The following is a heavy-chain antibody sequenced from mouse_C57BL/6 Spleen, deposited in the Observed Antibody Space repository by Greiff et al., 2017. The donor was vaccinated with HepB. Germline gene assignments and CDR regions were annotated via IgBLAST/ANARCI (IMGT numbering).Heavy chain of an antibody. D-gene: IGHD2-2*01. CDR2: IDPETGGT. V-gene: IGHV1-15*01. J-gene: IGHJ1*03. CDR1: GYTFTDYE. Sequence: VKVVESGAELVRPGASVTLSCKASGYTFTDYEMHWVKQTPVHGLEWIGAIDPETGGTAYNQKFKGKAILTADKSSSTAYMELRSLTSEDSAVYYCTRSGYYRYFDVWGTGTTVTVSS. CDR3: TRSGYYRYFDV.